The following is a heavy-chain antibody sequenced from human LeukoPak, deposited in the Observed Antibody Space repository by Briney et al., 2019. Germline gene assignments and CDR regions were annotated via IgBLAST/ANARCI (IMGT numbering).Heavy chain of an antibody. CDR3: ARDMIFGVVIDYYYGMDV. CDR2: ISAYNGNT. D-gene: IGHD3/OR15-3a*01. CDR1: GYTLTSYG. V-gene: IGHV1-18*01. Sequence: ASVKVSCKASGYTLTSYGISWVRQAPGQGLEWMGWISAYNGNTNYAQKLQGRVTMTTDTSTSTAYMELRSLRSDDTAVYYCARDMIFGVVIDYYYGMDVWGQGTTVTVSS. J-gene: IGHJ6*02.